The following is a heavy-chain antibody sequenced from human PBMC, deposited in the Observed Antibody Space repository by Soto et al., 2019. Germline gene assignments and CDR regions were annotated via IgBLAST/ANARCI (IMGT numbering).Heavy chain of an antibody. Sequence: SGPTLVNPTETLTLTCTVSGFSLSNARMGVSWIRQPPGKALEWLAHIFSNDEKSYSTSLKSRLTISKDTSKSQVVLTMTNMDPVDTATYYCARMLVGVATIPPPYELDYWGQGTLVTVSS. J-gene: IGHJ4*02. CDR1: GFSLSNARMG. D-gene: IGHD5-12*01. CDR3: ARMLVGVATIPPPYELDY. V-gene: IGHV2-26*01. CDR2: IFSNDEK.